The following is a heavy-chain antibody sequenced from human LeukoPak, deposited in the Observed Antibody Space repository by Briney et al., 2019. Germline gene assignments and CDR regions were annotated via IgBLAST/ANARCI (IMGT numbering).Heavy chain of an antibody. CDR2: INPNSGGT. D-gene: IGHD3-22*01. CDR1: GYTFTGYY. V-gene: IGHV1-2*02. J-gene: IGHJ4*02. Sequence: ASVKVSCKASGYTFTGYYMHWVRLAPGRGLEWMGWINPNSGGTNYAQRFQGRVTMTRDTSISTAYMELSRLRSDDTAVYYCARVYYYDSSGYPSYSFDYWGQGTLVTVSS. CDR3: ARVYYYDSSGYPSYSFDY.